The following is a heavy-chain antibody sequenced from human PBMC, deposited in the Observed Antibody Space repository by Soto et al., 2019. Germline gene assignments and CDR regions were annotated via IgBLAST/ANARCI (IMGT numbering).Heavy chain of an antibody. Sequence: PGGSLRLSCAASGFVFSDFQFNWVRQAPGGGLEWLSSITGTSAFTEYAESIEGRFTISRDNPNKLLFLHMDNLRPEDTAVYYCARDNLAFQGAFDLWGQGILVTVYS. D-gene: IGHD3-16*01. CDR1: GFVFSDFQ. CDR3: ARDNLAFQGAFDL. V-gene: IGHV3-21*01. CDR2: ITGTSAFT. J-gene: IGHJ4*02.